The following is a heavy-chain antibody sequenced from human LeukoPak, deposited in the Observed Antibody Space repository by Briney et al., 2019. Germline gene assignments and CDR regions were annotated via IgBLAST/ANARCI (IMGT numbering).Heavy chain of an antibody. J-gene: IGHJ6*02. CDR2: ISHAGGSNR. Sequence: GRSLRLSCAASGFTFSTSGWHWVRKAPEKGLDWVAFISHAGGSNRYYAESVKGRFTISRDNAKNSLYLQMNSLRAEDTAVYYCAIPPLSGTGSSRPLAGVDAWGQGTTVTVSS. CDR3: AIPPLSGTGSSRPLAGVDA. CDR1: GFTFSTSG. D-gene: IGHD3-10*01. V-gene: IGHV3-30-3*01.